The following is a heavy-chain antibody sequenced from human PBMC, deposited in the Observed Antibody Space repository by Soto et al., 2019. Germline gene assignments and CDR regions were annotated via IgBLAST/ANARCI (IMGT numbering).Heavy chain of an antibody. CDR3: ARDRAVSARGSFDY. Sequence: QVQLQESGPGLVEPSGPLALTCAVSGGSVSSTNWWSWVRQPPGKGLEWIGEIYHSGSTYYNPSLKSRVTITVDKPKNQFSLRVSSVTAADTAVYFCARDRAVSARGSFDYWGQGPLVTVSS. D-gene: IGHD3-16*01. J-gene: IGHJ4*02. V-gene: IGHV4-4*02. CDR1: GGSVSSTNW. CDR2: IYHSGST.